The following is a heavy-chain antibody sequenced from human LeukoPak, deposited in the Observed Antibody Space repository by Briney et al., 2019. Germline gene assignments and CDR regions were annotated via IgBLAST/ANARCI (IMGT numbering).Heavy chain of an antibody. CDR1: GGSFSGYY. CDR3: AREIREGGITTDYDFWGGYHYYYYYYMDV. Sequence: PSETLSLTCAAYGGSFSGYYWSWIRQPPGKGLEWIGEINHSGSTNYIPSLKSRVTISVDTSKNQFSLKLSSVTAADTAVYYCAREIREGGITTDYDFWGGYHYYYYYYMDVWGKGTTVTVSS. V-gene: IGHV4-34*01. D-gene: IGHD3-3*01. J-gene: IGHJ6*03. CDR2: INHSGST.